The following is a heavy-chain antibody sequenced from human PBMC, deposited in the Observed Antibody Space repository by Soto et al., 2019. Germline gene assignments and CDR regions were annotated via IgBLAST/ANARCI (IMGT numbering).Heavy chain of an antibody. CDR2: IWYDGSNK. Sequence: QVQLVESGGGVVQPGRSLRLSCAASGFTFSSYGMHWVRQAPGKGLEWVAVIWYDGSNKYYADSVKGRFTISRDNSKNTLYVQMNSLRAEDTAVYYCAREGMPDSSWFSSYYYGMDVWGQGTTVTVSS. J-gene: IGHJ6*02. D-gene: IGHD6-13*01. CDR1: GFTFSSYG. CDR3: AREGMPDSSWFSSYYYGMDV. V-gene: IGHV3-33*01.